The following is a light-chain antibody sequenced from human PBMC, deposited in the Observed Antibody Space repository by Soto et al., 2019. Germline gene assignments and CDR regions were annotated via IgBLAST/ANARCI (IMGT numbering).Light chain of an antibody. Sequence: QSALTQPACVSGSAGQSIKICCGGTSSEVGGYNYVSWYQQHPGKAPKFMIYDVSNRPSGVSNRFSGSKSGNTASLTISGLQAEDEADYYCSSYTTSNTRQIVFGTGTKVT. J-gene: IGLJ1*01. V-gene: IGLV2-14*01. CDR1: SSEVGGYNY. CDR3: SSYTTSNTRQIV. CDR2: DVS.